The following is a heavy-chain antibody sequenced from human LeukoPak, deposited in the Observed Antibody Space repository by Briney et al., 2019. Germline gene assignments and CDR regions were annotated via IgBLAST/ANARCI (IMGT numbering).Heavy chain of an antibody. V-gene: IGHV3-23*01. CDR3: AKDRVRTMIVVVTYYFDY. Sequence: GGSLRLSCAASGFTFSSYAMSWVRQAPGKGLEWVSAISGSGGSTYYADSVKGQFTISRDNSKNTLYLQMNSLRAEDTAVYYCAKDRVRTMIVVVTYYFDYWGQGTLVTVSS. D-gene: IGHD3-22*01. CDR1: GFTFSSYA. J-gene: IGHJ4*02. CDR2: ISGSGGST.